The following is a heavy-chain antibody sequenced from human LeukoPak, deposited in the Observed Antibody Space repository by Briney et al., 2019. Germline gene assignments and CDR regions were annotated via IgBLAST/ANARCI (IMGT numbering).Heavy chain of an antibody. J-gene: IGHJ4*02. CDR1: GFTFRSYA. D-gene: IGHD3-10*01. Sequence: GGSLRLSCTASGFTFRSYAMSWVRQAPGKGLEWVSCISSSSSYINYADSVKGRFTISRDNAKNSLYLQMNSLRAEDTAIYYCARDRYSGSGSYATFDYWGQGTLVTVSS. CDR3: ARDRYSGSGSYATFDY. CDR2: ISSSSSYI. V-gene: IGHV3-21*01.